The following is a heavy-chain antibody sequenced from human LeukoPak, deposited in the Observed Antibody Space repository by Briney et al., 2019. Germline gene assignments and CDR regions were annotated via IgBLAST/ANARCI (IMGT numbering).Heavy chain of an antibody. Sequence: SETLSLTCTVSGGSISSSSYYWGWIRQPPGTGLEWIGSIYYSGSTYYNPSLKSRVTISVDTSKNQFSLKLSSVTAADTAVYYCARDQYSSNPRVVLDYWGQGTLVTVSS. CDR1: GGSISSSSYY. J-gene: IGHJ4*02. CDR3: ARDQYSSNPRVVLDY. D-gene: IGHD6-13*01. V-gene: IGHV4-39*07. CDR2: IYYSGST.